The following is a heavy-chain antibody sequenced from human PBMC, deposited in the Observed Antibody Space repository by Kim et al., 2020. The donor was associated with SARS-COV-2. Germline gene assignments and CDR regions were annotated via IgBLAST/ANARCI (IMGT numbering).Heavy chain of an antibody. Sequence: ASVKVSCKVSGYTLTELSMHWVRQAPGKGLEWMGGFDPEDGETIYAQKFQGRVTMTEDTSTDTAYMELSSLRSEDTAVYYCATEANSGWLYDENLIGGFDPWGQGTLVTVSS. CDR1: GYTLTELS. CDR2: FDPEDGET. D-gene: IGHD6-19*01. CDR3: ATEANSGWLYDENLIGGFDP. V-gene: IGHV1-24*01. J-gene: IGHJ5*02.